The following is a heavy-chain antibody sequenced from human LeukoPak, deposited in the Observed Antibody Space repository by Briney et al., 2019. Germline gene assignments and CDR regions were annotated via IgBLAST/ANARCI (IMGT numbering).Heavy chain of an antibody. D-gene: IGHD3-16*01. J-gene: IGHJ4*02. CDR2: IYYSGST. CDR1: GGSISSYY. Sequence: KTSETLSLTCTVSGGSISSYYWSWIRQPPGKGLEWIGYIYYSGSTYYNPSLKSRVTISVGTSKNQFSLKLSSVTAADTAVYYCARDWGATGAYYFDYWGQGTLVTVSS. V-gene: IGHV4-59*12. CDR3: ARDWGATGAYYFDY.